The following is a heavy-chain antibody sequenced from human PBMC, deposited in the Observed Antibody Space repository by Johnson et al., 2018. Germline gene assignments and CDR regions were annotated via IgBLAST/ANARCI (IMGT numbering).Heavy chain of an antibody. CDR1: GGTFSSYA. D-gene: IGHD5-12*01. V-gene: IGHV1-69*01. Sequence: QVQLVESGAEVKKPGSSVKVSCKASGGTFSSYAISWVRQAPGQGLEWMGGIIPIFGTANYAQKFQGRVTITADESPSTAYMELSSLSSEDTAVYYCARQSGYDFDKRYYMDVWGKGTTVTVSS. CDR2: IIPIFGTA. J-gene: IGHJ6*03. CDR3: ARQSGYDFDKRYYMDV.